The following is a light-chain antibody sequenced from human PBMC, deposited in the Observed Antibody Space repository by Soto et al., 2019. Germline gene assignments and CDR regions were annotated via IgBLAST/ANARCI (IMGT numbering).Light chain of an antibody. J-gene: IGLJ2*01. Sequence: QSVLTQPASVSGSPGQSITISCTGTSSDVGGYNYVSWYQQHPGKAPKLMIYDVSNRPSGVSSRFSGSKSGNTASLTISGLQAEDEADYYCISYTTSSTLDVVFGGGTKLTVL. CDR2: DVS. V-gene: IGLV2-14*01. CDR1: SSDVGGYNY. CDR3: ISYTTSSTLDVV.